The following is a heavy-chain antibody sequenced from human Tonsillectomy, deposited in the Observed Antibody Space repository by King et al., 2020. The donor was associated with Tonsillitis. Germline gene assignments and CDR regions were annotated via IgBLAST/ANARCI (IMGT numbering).Heavy chain of an antibody. CDR1: GFTFSSYW. J-gene: IGHJ4*02. CDR2: INSDGSST. Sequence: VQLVESGGGLVQPGGSLRLSCAASGFTFSSYWMHWARQAPGKGLVWFSRINSDGSSTSYADSVKGRFTISRDNAKNTLYLKMNTLRAEDTAVYYCASGSFKCGSGRGGFDYWGQGTLVTVSS. CDR3: ASGSFKCGSGRGGFDY. V-gene: IGHV3-74*01. D-gene: IGHD3-10*01.